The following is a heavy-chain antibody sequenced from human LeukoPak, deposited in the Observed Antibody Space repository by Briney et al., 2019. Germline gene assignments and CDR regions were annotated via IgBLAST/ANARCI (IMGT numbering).Heavy chain of an antibody. J-gene: IGHJ3*02. CDR3: AGAGGDYEAFDI. Sequence: GGSLRLSCAASGFTFSSYAMSWVRQAPGKGLEWVSAISGSGGSTYYADSVKGRFTISRDNSKNTLYLQMNSLRAEDTAVYYCAGAGGDYEAFDIWGQGTMVTVSS. CDR1: GFTFSSYA. CDR2: ISGSGGST. V-gene: IGHV3-23*01. D-gene: IGHD4-17*01.